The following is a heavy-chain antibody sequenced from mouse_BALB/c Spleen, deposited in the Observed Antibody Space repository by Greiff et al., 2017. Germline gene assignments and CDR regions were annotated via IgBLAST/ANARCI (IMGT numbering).Heavy chain of an antibody. D-gene: IGHD1-1*02. CDR1: GYTFTSYW. Sequence: DLVKPGASVKLSCKASGYTFTSYWINWIKQRPGQGLEWIGRIAPGSGSTYYNEMFKGKATLTVDTSSSTAYIQLSSLSSEDSAVYFCARGGYGEEGFAYWGQGTLVTVSA. CDR3: ARGGYGEEGFAY. CDR2: IAPGSGST. V-gene: IGHV1S41*01. J-gene: IGHJ3*01.